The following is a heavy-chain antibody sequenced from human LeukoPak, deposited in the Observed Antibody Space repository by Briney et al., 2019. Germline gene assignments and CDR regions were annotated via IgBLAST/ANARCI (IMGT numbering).Heavy chain of an antibody. CDR3: ASLLMVPDFDY. CDR2: MYSGGRT. CDR1: GFTLSNNY. Sequence: GGPLRLSCAASGFTLSNNYMSWVRQAPGKGLEWVSVMYSGGRTYYADSVKGRFTISRDNSKNTLYLQMNSLRAEDTAVYYCASLLMVPDFDYWGQGTLVTVSS. D-gene: IGHD2-15*01. J-gene: IGHJ4*02. V-gene: IGHV3-66*01.